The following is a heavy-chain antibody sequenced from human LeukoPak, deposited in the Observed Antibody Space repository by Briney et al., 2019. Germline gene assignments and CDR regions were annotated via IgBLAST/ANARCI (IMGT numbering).Heavy chain of an antibody. Sequence: ASVKVSSKASGYTFTSYGISWVRQAPGQGLEWMGWISAYNGNTNYAQKLQGRVTMTTDTSTSTAYMELRSLRSDDTAVYYCARSWFYDSSGYYSPIFGYWGQGTLVTVSS. CDR2: ISAYNGNT. V-gene: IGHV1-18*01. J-gene: IGHJ4*02. D-gene: IGHD3-22*01. CDR1: GYTFTSYG. CDR3: ARSWFYDSSGYYSPIFGY.